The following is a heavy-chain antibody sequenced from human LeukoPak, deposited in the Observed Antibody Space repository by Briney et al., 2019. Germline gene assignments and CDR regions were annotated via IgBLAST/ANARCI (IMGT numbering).Heavy chain of an antibody. CDR1: GGTFSSYA. Sequence: SVKVSWKASGGTFSSYAISWVRQAPGQGLEWMGGIIPIFGTASYAQKFQGRVTITADESTSTAYMELSSLRSEDTAVYYCARDCRGGSCYPSWGQGTLVTVSS. V-gene: IGHV1-69*13. J-gene: IGHJ5*02. CDR3: ARDCRGGSCYPS. CDR2: IIPIFGTA. D-gene: IGHD2-15*01.